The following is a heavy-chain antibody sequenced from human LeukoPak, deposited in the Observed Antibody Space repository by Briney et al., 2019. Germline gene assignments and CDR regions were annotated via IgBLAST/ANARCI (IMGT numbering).Heavy chain of an antibody. D-gene: IGHD3-10*01. Sequence: SVKVSCKASAGTFSSYAISWVRQAPGQGLEWMGRIIPILGIANYAQKFQGRVTITADKSTSTAYMELSSLRSEDTAVYYCARDTMVRGVIGTFDIWGQGTMVTVSS. CDR3: ARDTMVRGVIGTFDI. CDR2: IIPILGIA. CDR1: AGTFSSYA. J-gene: IGHJ3*02. V-gene: IGHV1-69*04.